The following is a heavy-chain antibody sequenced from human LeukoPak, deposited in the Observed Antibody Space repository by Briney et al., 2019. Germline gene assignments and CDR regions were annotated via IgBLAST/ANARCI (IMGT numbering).Heavy chain of an antibody. J-gene: IGHJ4*02. CDR2: IKQDGSEK. V-gene: IGHV3-7*01. Sequence: GGSLRLSCAASGFTFSSYSMNWVRQAPGKGLEWVANIKQDGSEKNYVGSVKGRFTISRDNAKNSLYLEMNSLRAEDTAVYYCARDEPMGSYWGQGTLVTVSS. CDR3: ARDEPMGSY. D-gene: IGHD3-10*01. CDR1: GFTFSSYS.